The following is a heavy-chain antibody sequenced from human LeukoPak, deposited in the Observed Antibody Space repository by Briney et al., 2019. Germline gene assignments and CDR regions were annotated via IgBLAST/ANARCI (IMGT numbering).Heavy chain of an antibody. CDR1: GGSFRGYY. J-gene: IGHJ4*02. D-gene: IGHD1-26*01. V-gene: IGHV4-34*01. CDR3: ARVSVGGLRRKLQSDY. CDR2: INHSGST. Sequence: SETLSLTCAVYGGSFRGYYWSWIRQPPGKGLEWIGEINHSGSTNYNTSLKSRDTISVATSKNQFSVKLSSVTAADTAVYYCARVSVGGLRRKLQSDYWGQGTLVTVSS.